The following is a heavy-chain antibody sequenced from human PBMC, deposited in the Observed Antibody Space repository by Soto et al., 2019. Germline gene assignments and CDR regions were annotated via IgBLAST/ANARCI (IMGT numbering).Heavy chain of an antibody. V-gene: IGHV4-30-4*01. Sequence: SETLSLTCTVSGGSISSGDYYWSWIRQPPGKGLDWIGYIYYSGSTYYNPSLKSRVSISLDTSKNQFSLKLSSVTAADTAVYYCARVMTTIRYFDYWGQGTLVTVSS. J-gene: IGHJ4*02. D-gene: IGHD4-4*01. CDR3: ARVMTTIRYFDY. CDR1: GGSISSGDYY. CDR2: IYYSGST.